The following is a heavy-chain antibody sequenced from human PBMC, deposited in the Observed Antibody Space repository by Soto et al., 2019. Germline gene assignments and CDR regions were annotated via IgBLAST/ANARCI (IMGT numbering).Heavy chain of an antibody. CDR1: GFTFSSYA. CDR3: AKDQGGIQLWLIPWFDP. D-gene: IGHD5-18*01. V-gene: IGHV3-23*01. CDR2: ISGSGGST. Sequence: GGSLRLSCAASGFTFSSYAMSWVRQAPGKGLEWVSAISGSGGSTYYADSVKGRFTISRDNSKNTLYLQMNSLRAEDTAVYYCAKDQGGIQLWLIPWFDPWGQGTLVTVSS. J-gene: IGHJ5*02.